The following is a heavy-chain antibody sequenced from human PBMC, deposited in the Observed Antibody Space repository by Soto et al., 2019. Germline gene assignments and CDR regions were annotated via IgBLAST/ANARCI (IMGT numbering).Heavy chain of an antibody. CDR1: GYTFTGYY. J-gene: IGHJ6*02. Sequence: GASVKVSCKASGYTFTGYYMHWVRQVPGQGLEWMGWINPNSGGTNYAQKFQGRVTMTRDTSISTAYMELSRLRSDDTAVYYCASYDSSGYYAYYYYGMDVWGQGTTVTVSS. CDR3: ASYDSSGYYAYYYYGMDV. V-gene: IGHV1-2*02. D-gene: IGHD3-22*01. CDR2: INPNSGGT.